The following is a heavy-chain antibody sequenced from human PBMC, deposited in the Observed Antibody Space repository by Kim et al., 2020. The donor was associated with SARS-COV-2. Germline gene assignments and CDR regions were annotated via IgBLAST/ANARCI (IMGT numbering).Heavy chain of an antibody. CDR2: ISSKASSYAT. V-gene: IGHV3-73*01. CDR1: GFSFSDSA. CDR3: TRDPGTALAYCDS. D-gene: IGHD2-21*01. Sequence: GGSLRLSCAASGFSFSDSAMHWVRQAPGKGLVWVGRISSKASSYATTYAASVKGRFTISRADSKNAAYLHMNRLKTADTAEYSCTRDPGTALAYCDS. J-gene: IGHJ5*01.